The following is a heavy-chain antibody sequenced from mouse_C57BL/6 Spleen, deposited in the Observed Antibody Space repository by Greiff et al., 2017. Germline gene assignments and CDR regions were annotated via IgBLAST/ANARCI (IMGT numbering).Heavy chain of an antibody. J-gene: IGHJ3*01. CDR1: GYSFTSGYY. CDR2: ISYDGSN. V-gene: IGHV3-6*01. D-gene: IGHD3-3*01. Sequence: ESGPGLVKPSQSLSLTCSVTGYSFTSGYYWNWIRQLPGNKLEWMVYISYDGSNNYNPSLKNRISITRDTSKNQFFLKLNAVTTEDTATYDCASDPRTGTGFAYWGQGTLVTVSA. CDR3: ASDPRTGTGFAY.